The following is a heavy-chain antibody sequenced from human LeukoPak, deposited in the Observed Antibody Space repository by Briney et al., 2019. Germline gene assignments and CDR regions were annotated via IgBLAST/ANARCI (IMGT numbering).Heavy chain of an antibody. V-gene: IGHV3-23*01. J-gene: IGHJ4*02. CDR2: ISGSGGST. D-gene: IGHD3-22*01. CDR3: AKDHQGYYDSSGTFDY. CDR1: GFTFSSYA. Sequence: GGSLRLSCAASGFTFSSYAMSWVRQAPGKGLEWVSAISGSGGSTYYADSVKGRFTISRDNSKNTLYLQMNSLRAEGTAVYYCAKDHQGYYDSSGTFDYWGQGTLVTVSS.